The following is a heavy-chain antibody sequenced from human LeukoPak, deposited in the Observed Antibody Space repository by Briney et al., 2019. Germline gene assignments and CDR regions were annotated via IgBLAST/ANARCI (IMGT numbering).Heavy chain of an antibody. J-gene: IGHJ5*02. CDR1: GFSLSTSGVG. D-gene: IGHD3-22*01. Sequence: ESGPTLVKPTQTLTLTCTFPGFSLSTSGVGVGWIRQPPGKALEWLALIYWDDDKRYSPSLKSRLTITKDTSKNQVVLTMTNMDPVDTATYYCAHRRDSSGYQYRYWFAPWGQGTLVTVSS. CDR3: AHRRDSSGYQYRYWFAP. CDR2: IYWDDDK. V-gene: IGHV2-5*02.